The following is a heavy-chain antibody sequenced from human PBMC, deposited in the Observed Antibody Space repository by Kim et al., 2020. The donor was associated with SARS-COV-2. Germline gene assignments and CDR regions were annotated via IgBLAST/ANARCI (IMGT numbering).Heavy chain of an antibody. D-gene: IGHD2-15*01. CDR1: GFTFSIYG. Sequence: GGSLRLSCAASGFTFSIYGMHWVRQAPGKGLEWVAGIWSDGINKHYADSVKGRFTISRDNSENTLYVQMDSLRAEDTAVYYCARPAGHCGGGNCYSDVYFDCWGQGTLVTVSS. V-gene: IGHV3-33*01. CDR3: ARPAGHCGGGNCYSDVYFDC. J-gene: IGHJ4*02. CDR2: IWSDGINK.